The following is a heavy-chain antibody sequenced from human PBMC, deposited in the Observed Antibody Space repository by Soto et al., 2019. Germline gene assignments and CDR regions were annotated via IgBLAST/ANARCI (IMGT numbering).Heavy chain of an antibody. CDR2: INPSGGST. V-gene: IGHV1-46*01. D-gene: IGHD3-22*01. Sequence: ASVKVSCKASGYTFTSYYMHWVRQAPGQGLEWMGIINPSGGSTSYAQKFQGRVTMTRDTSTSTVYMELSSLRSEDTAVYYCARTGNYYDSSGPHRPFDYWGQGTLVTVSS. CDR3: ARTGNYYDSSGPHRPFDY. CDR1: GYTFTSYY. J-gene: IGHJ4*02.